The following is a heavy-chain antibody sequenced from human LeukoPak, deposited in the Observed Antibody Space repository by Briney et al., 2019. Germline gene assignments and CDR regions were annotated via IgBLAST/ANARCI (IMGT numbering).Heavy chain of an antibody. J-gene: IGHJ4*02. V-gene: IGHV1-69*04. CDR3: ARDPNYYDSSGYYPDY. D-gene: IGHD3-22*01. CDR2: IIPILGIA. CDR1: GGTFSSYA. Sequence: SVKVSCKASGGTFSSYAISWVRQAPGQGLEWMGRIIPILGIANYTQKFQGRVTITADKSTSTAYMELSSLRSEDTAVYYCARDPNYYDSSGYYPDYWGQGTLVTVSS.